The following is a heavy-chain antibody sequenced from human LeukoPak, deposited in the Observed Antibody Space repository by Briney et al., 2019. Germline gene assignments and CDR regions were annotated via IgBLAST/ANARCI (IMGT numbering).Heavy chain of an antibody. CDR2: IGNGGTYT. D-gene: IGHD3-10*01. CDR1: GFTFSCYA. CDR3: AKERMDYYGSGSYQWSDYYYYGMDV. J-gene: IGHJ6*02. V-gene: IGHV3-23*01. Sequence: GGSLTLSCTASGFTFSCYAMNWDRQAPGKGMEWVSGIGNGGTYTSYGDTDKGPFVICRDNYRNTLFLQRNGLRADDTAVYYCAKERMDYYGSGSYQWSDYYYYGMDVWGQGTTVTVSS.